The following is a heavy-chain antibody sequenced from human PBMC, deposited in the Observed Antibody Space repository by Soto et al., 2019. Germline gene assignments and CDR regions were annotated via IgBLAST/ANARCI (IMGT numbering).Heavy chain of an antibody. D-gene: IGHD1-26*01. V-gene: IGHV4-59*01. CDR3: EREGGGYRFDY. Sequence: QVRLQESGPGLVKPSETLSLTCAVSGTSFGTYYWSWIRQPPGKGLEWIGYIFYSGHLKYNPSLKSRLTISVDPPKNQSALRLTSVTAADTAVYYCEREGGGYRFDYWGQGALVTVSS. CDR2: IFYSGHL. CDR1: GTSFGTYY. J-gene: IGHJ4*02.